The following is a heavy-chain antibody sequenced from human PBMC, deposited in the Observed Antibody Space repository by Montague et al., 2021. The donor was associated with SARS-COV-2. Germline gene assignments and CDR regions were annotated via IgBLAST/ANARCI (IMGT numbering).Heavy chain of an antibody. CDR2: LYYSGST. V-gene: IGHV4-59*08. D-gene: IGHD1-1*01. CDR1: GGSISTYY. J-gene: IGHJ5*02. CDR3: AGHPFKSPWHPRPFDA. Sequence: SETLSLTCSVSGGSISTYYWTWIRQPPGTGLEWLSYLYYSGSTNYNPSLKSRVTISVDTSKNELSLKLSSVTAADTAVYFCAGHPFKSPWHPRPFDAWGQGALVIVSS.